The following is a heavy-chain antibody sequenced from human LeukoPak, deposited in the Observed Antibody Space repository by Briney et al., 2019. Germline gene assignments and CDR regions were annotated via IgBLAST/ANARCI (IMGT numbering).Heavy chain of an antibody. Sequence: SETLSLTCTVSGSSISSYYWSWIRQPAGKGLEWIGRIYTSGSTNYNPSLKSRVTMSVDTSKNQFSLKLSSVTAADTAVYYCARSPYDYGDYVGYYYYMDVWGKGTTVTISS. J-gene: IGHJ6*03. CDR2: IYTSGST. CDR1: GSSISSYY. D-gene: IGHD4-17*01. V-gene: IGHV4-4*07. CDR3: ARSPYDYGDYVGYYYYMDV.